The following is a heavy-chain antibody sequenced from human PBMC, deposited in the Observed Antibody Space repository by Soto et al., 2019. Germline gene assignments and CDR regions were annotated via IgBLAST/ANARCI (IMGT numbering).Heavy chain of an antibody. V-gene: IGHV4-38-2*01. J-gene: IGHJ5*02. CDR3: ARVRGTYYDILTGPNWFDP. CDR1: GYSISSGYY. CDR2: IYHSGST. Sequence: SETLSLTCAVSGYSISSGYYWGWIRQPPGKGLEWIGSIYHSGSTYYNPSLKSRVTISVDTSKNQFSLKLSSVTAADTAVYYCARVRGTYYDILTGPNWFDPWGQGTLVTVSS. D-gene: IGHD3-9*01.